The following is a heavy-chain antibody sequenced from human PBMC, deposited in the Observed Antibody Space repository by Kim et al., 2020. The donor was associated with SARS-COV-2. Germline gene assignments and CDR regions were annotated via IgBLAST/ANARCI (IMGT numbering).Heavy chain of an antibody. CDR3: ARDLDSGRYFWFFDS. CDR1: EFKFESYS. J-gene: IGHJ4*01. V-gene: IGHV3-48*02. CDR2: ISGSGSTI. Sequence: GGSLRLSCVASEFKFESYSMNWVRQAPGKGLEWIAYISGSGSTILYADSVRGRFIISRDNAKNSLYLQMNSLRDDDTALYYCARDLDSGRYFWFFDSWG. D-gene: IGHD1-26*01.